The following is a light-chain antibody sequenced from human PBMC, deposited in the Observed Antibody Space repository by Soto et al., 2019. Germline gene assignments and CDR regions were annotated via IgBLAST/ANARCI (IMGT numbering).Light chain of an antibody. J-gene: IGKJ4*01. CDR3: QQADGTPPT. Sequence: DIQVTQSPSSLSASVGDRVTITCRASRDIASRLAWYQQKPGKAPRLLIYLASNLESGVPSRFSGGGYGTDFTLTIHSLQPEDFATYYFQQADGTPPTFGEGTKV. V-gene: IGKV1D-12*01. CDR2: LAS. CDR1: RDIASR.